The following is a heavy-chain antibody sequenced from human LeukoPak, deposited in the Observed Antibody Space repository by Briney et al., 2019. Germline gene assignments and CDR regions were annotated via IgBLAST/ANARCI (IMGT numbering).Heavy chain of an antibody. Sequence: SETLSLTCAVYGGSFSGYYWSWIRQPPGKGLEWIGEINHSGSTNYNPSLKSRVTISVGTSKNQFSLKLSSVTAADTAVYYCARLYYYDSSGYYSARYYYYYGMDVWGQGTTVTVSS. CDR1: GGSFSGYY. D-gene: IGHD3-22*01. J-gene: IGHJ6*02. V-gene: IGHV4-34*01. CDR3: ARLYYYDSSGYYSARYYYYYGMDV. CDR2: INHSGST.